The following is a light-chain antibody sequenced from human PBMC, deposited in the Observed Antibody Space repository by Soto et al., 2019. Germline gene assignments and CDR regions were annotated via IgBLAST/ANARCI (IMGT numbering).Light chain of an antibody. CDR2: KAS. V-gene: IGKV1-5*03. J-gene: IGKJ1*01. Sequence: DIQMTQSPSSLSGSVGDRVTITRRASQTISSWLAWYQQKPGKAPKLLIYKASTLKSGVPSRFSGSGSGTEFTLTISSLQPDDFATYYCQHYNSYSEAFGQGTKVDNK. CDR3: QHYNSYSEA. CDR1: QTISSW.